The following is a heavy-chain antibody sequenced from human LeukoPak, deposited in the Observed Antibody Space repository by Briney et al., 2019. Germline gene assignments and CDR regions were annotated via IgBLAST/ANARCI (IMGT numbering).Heavy chain of an antibody. V-gene: IGHV3-7*01. J-gene: IGHJ4*02. CDR3: VIDRGAR. CDR1: ASTFSRSY. Sequence: GGSLRLSCAASASTFSRSYMGWVRQAPGKGLEWVALMRLAGSVTYYVESVKGRLPISRDNTKNLLYLHMNNLRAEEPDAYYCVIDRGARWGQGTLVTVSS. CDR2: MRLAGSVT.